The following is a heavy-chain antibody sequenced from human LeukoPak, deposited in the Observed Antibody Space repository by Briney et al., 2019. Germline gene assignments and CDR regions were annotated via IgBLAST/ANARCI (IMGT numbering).Heavy chain of an antibody. Sequence: PGGSLRLSCAASGFTFSSYSMNWVRQAPGKGLEWVANIKQDGSEKYYVDSVKGRFTISRDNAKNSVYLQMNSLRAEDTAVYYCARGSSRGHYFDYWGQGTLVTVSS. CDR3: ARGSSRGHYFDY. D-gene: IGHD2-2*01. J-gene: IGHJ4*02. CDR1: GFTFSSYS. CDR2: IKQDGSEK. V-gene: IGHV3-7*01.